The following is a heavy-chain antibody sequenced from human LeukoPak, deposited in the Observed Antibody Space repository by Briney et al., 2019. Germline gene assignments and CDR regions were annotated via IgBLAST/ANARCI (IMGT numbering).Heavy chain of an antibody. Sequence: GGSLRLSCAASGFTFSSYAMSWVRQAPGKGLECVSAISGSGGSTHYADSVKGRYTISRDNSKNTLYLQMNTLRAEDTAVYYCARVGSSGSYNEDYWGQGTLVTVSS. CDR2: ISGSGGST. V-gene: IGHV3-23*01. J-gene: IGHJ4*02. CDR3: ARVGSSGSYNEDY. CDR1: GFTFSSYA. D-gene: IGHD1-26*01.